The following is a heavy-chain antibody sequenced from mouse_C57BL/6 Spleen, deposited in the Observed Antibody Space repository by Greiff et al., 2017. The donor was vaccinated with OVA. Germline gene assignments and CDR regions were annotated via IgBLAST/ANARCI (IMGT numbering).Heavy chain of an antibody. CDR3: ASGGGSAWFAY. CDR2: IWGVGST. CDR1: GFSLTSYG. Sequence: VKVVESGPGLVAPSQSLSITCTVSGFSLTSYGVDWVRQSPGKGLEWLGVIWGVGSTNYNSALKSRLSISKDNSKSQVFLKMNSLQTDDTAMYYCASGGGSAWFAYWGQGTLVTVSA. V-gene: IGHV2-6*01. J-gene: IGHJ3*01.